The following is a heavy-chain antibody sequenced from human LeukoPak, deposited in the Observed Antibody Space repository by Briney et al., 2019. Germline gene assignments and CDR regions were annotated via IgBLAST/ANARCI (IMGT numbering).Heavy chain of an antibody. CDR1: GFTFSSYD. V-gene: IGHV3-13*04. D-gene: IGHD1-26*01. J-gene: IGHJ6*02. CDR3: AGGRSYYPQHYYYYGMDV. CDR2: IGTAGDT. Sequence: GGSLRLSCVASGFTFSSYDMHWVRQATGKGLEWVSAIGTAGDTYYPGSVKGRFTISRENAKNSLYLQMNSLRAGDTAVYYCAGGRSYYPQHYYYYGMDVWGQGTTVTVSS.